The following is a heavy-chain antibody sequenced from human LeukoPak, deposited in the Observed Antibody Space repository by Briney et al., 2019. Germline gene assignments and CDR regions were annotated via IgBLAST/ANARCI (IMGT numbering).Heavy chain of an antibody. J-gene: IGHJ3*01. CDR3: ARDPYGGFSDSFGF. CDR2: IDARSTTI. V-gene: IGHV3-48*03. CDR1: GFTFHNYE. Sequence: GGSLRLSCTASGFTFHNYEMNWVRQAPGKGLECLAFIDARSTTIYYADSVKGRFTISRDNAKNSLYLQMNNLRVEDTAVYYCARDPYGGFSDSFGFWGQGTGVNVS. D-gene: IGHD4-23*01.